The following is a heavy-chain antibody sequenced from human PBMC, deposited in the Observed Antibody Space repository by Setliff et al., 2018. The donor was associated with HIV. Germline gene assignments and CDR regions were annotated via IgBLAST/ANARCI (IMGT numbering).Heavy chain of an antibody. D-gene: IGHD3-9*01. CDR1: GFLFHTYW. Sequence: GGSLRLSCAASGFLFHTYWISWIRHAPGKGLEWVANIKEDGSEKYYVDSVKGRFTISRDNAENSLFLQMKSLRAEDTAVYYCAKGYFDWLRAGTFEYWGKGSLVTVSS. CDR3: AKGYFDWLRAGTFEY. CDR2: IKEDGSEK. V-gene: IGHV3-7*05. J-gene: IGHJ4*02.